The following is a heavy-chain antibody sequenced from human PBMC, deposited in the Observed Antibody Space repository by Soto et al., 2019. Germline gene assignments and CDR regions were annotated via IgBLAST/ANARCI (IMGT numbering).Heavy chain of an antibody. CDR1: GFSFSTYA. CDR3: AKTTARVVVAISTPFDH. D-gene: IGHD3-22*01. J-gene: IGHJ4*02. CDR2: ISGSGSGDT. V-gene: IGHV3-23*01. Sequence: EVQLLESGGGLVQPGGSLRLACVASGFSFSTYAMNWVRQAPGKGLEWVSGISGSGSGDTFYADAVKGRFTISRDNSKNTLYLQMNSLRAEDTAVYYCAKTTARVVVAISTPFDHWGQGSLVTVSS.